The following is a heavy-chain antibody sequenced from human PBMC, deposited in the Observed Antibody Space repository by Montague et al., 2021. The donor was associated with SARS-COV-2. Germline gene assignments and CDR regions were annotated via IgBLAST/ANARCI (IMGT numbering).Heavy chain of an antibody. V-gene: IGHV4-4*02. J-gene: IGHJ4*02. Sequence: SETLSLTCVVFGGSISSINWWSWVRQPPGKGLEWIGEIYHTGSTNYNPSLKSRVIISVDKSKNQFSLKLSSVTAADTAVYYCARTGYSSGWHSFDYWGQGTLVTVSS. CDR1: GGSISSINW. CDR2: IYHTGST. CDR3: ARTGYSSGWHSFDY. D-gene: IGHD6-19*01.